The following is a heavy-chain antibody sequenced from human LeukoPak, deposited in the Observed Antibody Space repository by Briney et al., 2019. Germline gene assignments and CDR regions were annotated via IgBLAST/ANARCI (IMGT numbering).Heavy chain of an antibody. CDR2: IYYSGIT. D-gene: IGHD3-3*01. J-gene: IGHJ5*01. V-gene: IGHV4-39*01. CDR3: ARVRRSLNWFDS. Sequence: SETLSLTCAVSGDSISTTNYYWGWIRQPPGKGLEWIGIIYYSGITHYSPSLKSRVTILVDTSKNQFSLKLSSVTDADTAVYYCARVRRSLNWFDSWGQGTLVTVSS. CDR1: GDSISTTNYY.